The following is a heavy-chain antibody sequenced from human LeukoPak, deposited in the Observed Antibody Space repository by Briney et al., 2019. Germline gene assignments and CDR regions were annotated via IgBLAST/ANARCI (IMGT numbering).Heavy chain of an antibody. D-gene: IGHD3-10*01. CDR1: GYTFTGYY. J-gene: IGHJ4*02. CDR3: ARRKPYYYGSGSYSLDY. V-gene: IGHV1-2*02. Sequence: ASVKVSCKASGYTFTGYYMHWVRQAPGQGLEWMGWINPNSGGTNYAQKFQGRVTMTRDTSISTAYVELSRLRSDDTAVYYCARRKPYYYGSGSYSLDYWGQGTLVTVSS. CDR2: INPNSGGT.